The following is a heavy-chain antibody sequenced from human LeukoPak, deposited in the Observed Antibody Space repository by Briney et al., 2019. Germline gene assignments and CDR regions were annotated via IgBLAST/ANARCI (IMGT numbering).Heavy chain of an antibody. Sequence: PSETLSLTCAVYGGSFSGYYWNWIRQPPGKGLEWIGEINHSGSTNYIPSLKSRVTISVDTCKNQFSLKLSSVTAADTAVYYCARGSKMLGYNWFDPWGPGTLVTVSS. D-gene: IGHD1-26*01. J-gene: IGHJ5*02. CDR3: ARGSKMLGYNWFDP. V-gene: IGHV4-34*01. CDR1: GGSFSGYY. CDR2: INHSGST.